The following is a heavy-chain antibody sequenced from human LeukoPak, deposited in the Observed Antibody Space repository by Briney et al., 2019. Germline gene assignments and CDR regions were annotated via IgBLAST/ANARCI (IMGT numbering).Heavy chain of an antibody. CDR1: GFTVSSNY. Sequence: PGGSLRLSCAASGFTVSSNYMSWVRQAPGKGLEWVSIFYGGGSTSYADSVKGRFTISRDNSKNTLYLQMNSLRAEDTAVYYCARFSYSYGSDYWGQGTLVTVSS. CDR3: ARFSYSYGSDY. D-gene: IGHD5-18*01. CDR2: FYGGGST. V-gene: IGHV3-53*01. J-gene: IGHJ4*02.